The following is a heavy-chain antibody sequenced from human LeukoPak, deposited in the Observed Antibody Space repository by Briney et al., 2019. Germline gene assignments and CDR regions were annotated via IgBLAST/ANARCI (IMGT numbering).Heavy chain of an antibody. V-gene: IGHV4-34*01. CDR2: INHSGSP. CDR3: ARGVCSSTSCYSYYFDY. CDR1: RGSFSGYY. J-gene: IGHJ4*02. Sequence: SETLSLTRAVYRGSFSGYYWSSIRQPPGKGLEWIGEINHSGSPNYNPSLKSRVTISVDTSKNQFSLKLSSVTAADTAVYYCARGVCSSTSCYSYYFDYWGQGTLVTVSS. D-gene: IGHD2-2*01.